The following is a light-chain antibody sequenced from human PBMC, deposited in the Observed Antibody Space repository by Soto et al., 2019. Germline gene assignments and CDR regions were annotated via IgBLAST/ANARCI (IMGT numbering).Light chain of an antibody. J-gene: IGKJ4*01. CDR3: QQRNKWPPVT. CDR1: QSVSSTY. CDR2: GAS. V-gene: IGKV3D-20*02. Sequence: ETVLTQSPGTLSLSPGERAILSCRASQSVSSTYLAWYQQKPGQAPRLLIYGASSRATGIPDRFSGSGSGTDFTLTISRLEPEDFAVYYCQQRNKWPPVTFGGGTRVEIK.